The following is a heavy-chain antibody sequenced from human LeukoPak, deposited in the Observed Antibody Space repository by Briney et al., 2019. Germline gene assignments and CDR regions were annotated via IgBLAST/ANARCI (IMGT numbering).Heavy chain of an antibody. CDR2: IYHTGRS. CDR3: ARGDLGTSIFGVVFANWFDP. V-gene: IGHV4-38-2*01. J-gene: IGHJ5*02. D-gene: IGHD3-3*01. CDR1: GYSLSSGSY. Sequence: SETLSLTCAVSGYSLSSGSYWGWIRPPPGKGLEWIGIIYHTGRSYYYNPSLKSRVTISIDTSKNQFSLKLSSVTAADTAVYYCARGDLGTSIFGVVFANWFDPWGQGTLVTVSS.